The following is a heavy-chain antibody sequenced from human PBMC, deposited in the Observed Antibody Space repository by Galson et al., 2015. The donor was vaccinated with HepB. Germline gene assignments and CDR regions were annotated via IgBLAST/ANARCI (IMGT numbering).Heavy chain of an antibody. CDR2: INPSDDST. Sequence: SVKVSCKASGYIFSDHYMNWVRQAPGQGLEWMGIINPSDDSTTYAQRFQDRVTMTSDTSTRTVYMEMSRLRSEGTAVYYCARRAERDSSSWPLFDYWGQGTLVIVSS. CDR1: GYIFSDHY. J-gene: IGHJ4*02. CDR3: ARRAERDSSSWPLFDY. D-gene: IGHD6-13*01. V-gene: IGHV1-46*01.